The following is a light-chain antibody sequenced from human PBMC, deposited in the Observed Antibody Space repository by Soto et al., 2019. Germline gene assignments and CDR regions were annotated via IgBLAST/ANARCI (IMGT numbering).Light chain of an antibody. V-gene: IGKV1-5*01. CDR1: QSISSW. CDR3: QKYNSYPRP. J-gene: IGKJ2*01. CDR2: DAS. Sequence: DIPMTQSPSTLSASVGDRVNITCRASQSISSWLAWYQQKPGKAPKLLIYDASSLESGVPSRFSGSGSGTEFILTISSLQPDDFATYYCQKYNSYPRPFGQGNKLEIK.